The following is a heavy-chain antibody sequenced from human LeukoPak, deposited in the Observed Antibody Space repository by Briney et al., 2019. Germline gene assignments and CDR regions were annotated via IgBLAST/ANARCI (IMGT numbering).Heavy chain of an antibody. Sequence: SETLSLTCTVSGGSISSGSYYWSWIRQPPGKGLEWIGYIYYSGSTNYNPSLKSRVTISVDTSKNQFSLKLSSVTAADTAVYYCARGGRLRADNWFDPWGQGTLVTVSS. CDR3: ARGGRLRADNWFDP. CDR1: GGSISSGSYY. V-gene: IGHV4-61*01. CDR2: IYYSGST. J-gene: IGHJ5*02.